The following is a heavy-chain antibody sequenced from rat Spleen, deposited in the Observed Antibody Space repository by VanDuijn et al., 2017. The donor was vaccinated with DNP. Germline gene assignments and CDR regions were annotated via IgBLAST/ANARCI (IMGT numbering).Heavy chain of an antibody. Sequence: QVRLRESGPGLVQPSHTLSLTCTVSGFSLTSYAVSWVRQPPGKGLEWIAAISSGGSTYYNSPLKSRLSISRDTSKSQVFLKMNSLQTEDTAMYFCARSHTTGLTWFAYWGQGTLVTVSS. V-gene: IGHV2S12*01. J-gene: IGHJ3*01. CDR1: GFSLTSYA. CDR3: ARSHTTGLTWFAY. D-gene: IGHD1-9*01. CDR2: ISSGGST.